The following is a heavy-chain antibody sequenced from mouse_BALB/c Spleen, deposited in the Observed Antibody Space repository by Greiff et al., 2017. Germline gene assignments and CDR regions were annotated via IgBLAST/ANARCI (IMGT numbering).Heavy chain of an antibody. CDR1: GYAFTNYL. D-gene: IGHD2-4*01. J-gene: IGHJ4*01. CDR3: ARRGSTMITTAMDY. CDR2: INPGSGGT. V-gene: IGHV1-54*03. Sequence: VQLQQSGAELVRPGTSVKVSCKASGYAFTNYLIEWVKQRPGQGLEWIGVINPGSGGTNYNEKFKGKATLTADKSSSTAYMQLSSLTSDDSAVYFCARRGSTMITTAMDYWGQGTSVTVSS.